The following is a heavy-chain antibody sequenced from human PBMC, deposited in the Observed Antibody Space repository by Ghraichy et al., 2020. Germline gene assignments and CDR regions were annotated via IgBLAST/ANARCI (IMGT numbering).Heavy chain of an antibody. CDR2: IWYDGSNK. J-gene: IGHJ4*02. CDR1: GFTFSSYG. CDR3: ARDCGVLRFLEWLPDY. V-gene: IGHV3-33*01. Sequence: GSLRLSCAASGFTFSSYGMHWVRQAPGKGLEWVAVIWYDGSNKYYADSVKGRFTISRDNSKNTLYLQMNSLRAEDTAVYYCARDCGVLRFLEWLPDYWGQGTLVTVSS. D-gene: IGHD3-3*01.